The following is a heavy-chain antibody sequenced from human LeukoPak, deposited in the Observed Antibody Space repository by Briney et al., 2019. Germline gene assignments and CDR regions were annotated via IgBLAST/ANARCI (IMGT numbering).Heavy chain of an antibody. V-gene: IGHV3-13*04. CDR3: ARRRYGLGSYSDAFDI. CDR2: IDTAGGT. CDR1: GFTFISYD. Sequence: GGSLRLSCAASGFTFISYDMHWVRQPTGKGLEWVSGIDTAGGTYYAGSVKGRFTISRENAKNSLSLQMNSLKAGDTAVYYCARRRYGLGSYSDAFDIWGQGTMVTVSS. D-gene: IGHD3-10*01. J-gene: IGHJ3*02.